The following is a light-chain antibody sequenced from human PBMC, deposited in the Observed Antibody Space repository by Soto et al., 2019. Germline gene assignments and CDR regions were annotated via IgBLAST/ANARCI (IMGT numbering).Light chain of an antibody. CDR2: EVT. CDR1: TSDVGSYNV. Sequence: QSVLTHPASVSGSPGQWVTISCTGTTSDVGSYNVASWYQQYPGKAPQVVISEVTKRPSGVSDRFSGSKSGNMASLTISGLQAEDEADYYCRSYAGTGTGIFGGGTELTVL. V-gene: IGLV2-23*02. J-gene: IGLJ2*01. CDR3: RSYAGTGTGI.